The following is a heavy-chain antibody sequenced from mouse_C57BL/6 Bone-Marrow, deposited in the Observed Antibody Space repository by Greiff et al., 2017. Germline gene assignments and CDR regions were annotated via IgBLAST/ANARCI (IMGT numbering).Heavy chain of an antibody. CDR2: ISYDGSN. CDR1: GYSITSGYY. V-gene: IGHV3-6*01. J-gene: IGHJ3*01. Sequence: VQLQQSGPGLVKPSQSLSLTCSVTGYSITSGYYWNWIRQFPGNKLEWMGYISYDGSNNYNPSLKNRISLTRDTSKNQFFLKLNSVTTEDTATYYCARGDGYLLAYWGQGTLVTVSA. D-gene: IGHD2-3*01. CDR3: ARGDGYLLAY.